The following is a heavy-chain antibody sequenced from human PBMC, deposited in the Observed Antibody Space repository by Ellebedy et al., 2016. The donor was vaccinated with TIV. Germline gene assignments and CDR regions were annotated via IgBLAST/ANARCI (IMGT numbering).Heavy chain of an antibody. D-gene: IGHD2-2*01. Sequence: GESLKISCKNSGYNFNSYWISWVRQMPGEGLGWMGSINPSDSYTNYSPSFQGHVTISLDKSITTAYLQWSSLKASDTAIYYCARLGRVRSSAPRGWFDPWGQGTRVTVSS. J-gene: IGHJ5*02. CDR1: GYNFNSYW. CDR2: INPSDSYT. CDR3: ARLGRVRSSAPRGWFDP. V-gene: IGHV5-10-1*01.